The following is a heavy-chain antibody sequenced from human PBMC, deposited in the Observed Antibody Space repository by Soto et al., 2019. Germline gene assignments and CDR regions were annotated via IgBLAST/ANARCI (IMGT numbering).Heavy chain of an antibody. CDR2: IHYSGST. CDR3: ARDNHYGEQAFDI. D-gene: IGHD4-17*01. V-gene: IGHV4-59*01. CDR1: CGSISSYY. J-gene: IGHJ3*02. Sequence: SETLSLTCTVSCGSISSYYWSWIRQPPGKGLEWIGYIHYSGSTNNNPSLKSRVTISVDTSKNQFSLKLSSVTAADTAVYYCARDNHYGEQAFDIWGQGTMVTVSS.